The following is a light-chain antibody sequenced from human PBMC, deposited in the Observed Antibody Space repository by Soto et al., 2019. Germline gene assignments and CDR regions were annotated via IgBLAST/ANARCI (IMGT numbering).Light chain of an antibody. CDR3: CSYAGGSTLV. J-gene: IGLJ2*01. Sequence: QPVLTQPASVSGSPGQSITISCTGTSSDVGSYNLVSWYQQHPGKAPKLVIYEGDKWPSGVSNRFSGSKSGNTASLTISGLQAEDEADYYCCSYAGGSTLVFGGGTKVTVL. CDR1: SSDVGSYNL. CDR2: EGD. V-gene: IGLV2-23*01.